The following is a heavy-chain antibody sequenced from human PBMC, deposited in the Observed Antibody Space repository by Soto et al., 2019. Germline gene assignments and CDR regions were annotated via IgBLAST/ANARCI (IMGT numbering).Heavy chain of an antibody. CDR2: IIPILGIA. V-gene: IGHV1-69*02. CDR3: ATDGHYYYGMDV. Sequence: ASVNLSCKASGGGFSIYTISWGRQAPGQGLEWMGRIIPILGIANYAQKFQGRVTITADKSTSTAYMELSSLRSEDTAVYYCATDGHYYYGMDVWGQGTTVTVSS. J-gene: IGHJ6*02. CDR1: GGGFSIYT.